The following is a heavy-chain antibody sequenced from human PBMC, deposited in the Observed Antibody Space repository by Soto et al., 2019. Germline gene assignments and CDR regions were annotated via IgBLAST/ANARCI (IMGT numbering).Heavy chain of an antibody. CDR3: ARDVIGHYNSATIGYHFDH. CDR1: GYTFTKFH. D-gene: IGHD3-10*01. V-gene: IGHV1-46*01. Sequence: QVQLIQFGAEVKKPGASVKVSCRASGYTFTKFHIHWVRQAPGQGLEWMGMIDPSGGVTRDAQRFQGRITMTSDTSTSSVYMELIGLTSEDTAVYYCARDVIGHYNSATIGYHFDHWGPGTLVTVSS. J-gene: IGHJ4*02. CDR2: IDPSGGVT.